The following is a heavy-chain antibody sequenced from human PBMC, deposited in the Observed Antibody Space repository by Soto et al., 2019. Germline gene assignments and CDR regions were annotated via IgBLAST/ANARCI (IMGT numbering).Heavy chain of an antibody. CDR3: AREPIAVAGFDAFDI. J-gene: IGHJ3*02. V-gene: IGHV3-33*01. Sequence: SLRLSFAASGFTFSSYGMHWVRQAPGKGLEWVAVIWYDGSNKYYADSVKGRFTISRDNSKNTLYLQMNSLRAEDTAVYYCAREPIAVAGFDAFDIWGQGTMVTVSS. CDR1: GFTFSSYG. CDR2: IWYDGSNK. D-gene: IGHD6-19*01.